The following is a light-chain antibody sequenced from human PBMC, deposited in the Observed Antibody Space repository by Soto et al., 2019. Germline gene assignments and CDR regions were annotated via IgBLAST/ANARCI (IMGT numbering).Light chain of an antibody. CDR2: EVS. CDR3: QAYDNSLGVSVL. Sequence: QSALTQPASVSGSPGQSITISCTGSSSDIGGYSYVSWYQQHPDKAPKLMIYEVSNRPSGVSNRFSGSKSGNTASLTISGLQAEDEADYYCQAYDNSLGVSVLFGGGTKLTVL. CDR1: SSDIGGYSY. V-gene: IGLV2-14*01. J-gene: IGLJ3*02.